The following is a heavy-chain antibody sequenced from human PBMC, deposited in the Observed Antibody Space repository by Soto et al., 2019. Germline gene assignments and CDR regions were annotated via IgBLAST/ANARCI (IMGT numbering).Heavy chain of an antibody. CDR2: IIPIFGTA. CDR1: GGTFSSYA. V-gene: IGHV1-69*01. CDR3: ARGYCSSTSCYTTLYYYYGMDV. J-gene: IGHJ6*02. Sequence: QVQLVQSGAEVKKPGSSVKVSCKASGGTFSSYAISWVRQAPGQGLEWMGGIIPIFGTANYAQKFQGRVTITADESTSTAYMELSSLRSEATAVYYCARGYCSSTSCYTTLYYYYGMDVWGQGTTVTVSS. D-gene: IGHD2-2*02.